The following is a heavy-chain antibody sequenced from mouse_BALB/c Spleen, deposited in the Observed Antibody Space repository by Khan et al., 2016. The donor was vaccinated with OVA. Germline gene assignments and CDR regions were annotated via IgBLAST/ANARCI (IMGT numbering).Heavy chain of an antibody. V-gene: IGHV14-1*02. CDR2: IDPENGNT. J-gene: IGHJ4*01. D-gene: IGHD2-3*01. CDR3: TGRCYEAMDY. CDR1: GFNIIDYY. Sequence: VQLQQSGAELVRPGALVKLSCKASGFNIIDYYIHWVKQRPEQGLEWIGWIDPENGNTIYDPKFQGKASITADTSTNTAYLQLSSLTSEDTSVYYCTGRCYEAMDYWGQGTSFTVSS.